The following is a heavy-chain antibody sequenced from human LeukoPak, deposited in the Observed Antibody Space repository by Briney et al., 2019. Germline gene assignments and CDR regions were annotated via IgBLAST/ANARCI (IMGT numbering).Heavy chain of an antibody. J-gene: IGHJ5*01. D-gene: IGHD6-6*01. Sequence: GGSLRLSCAASEFTFSSYAMSWVRQAPGKGLEWVSAISGSGGGPYYADSVKGRFTISRDNSKNTLNLQMNSLRAEDMAVYYCAKGSGSSSSNWFDSWGQGTLVTVSS. CDR2: ISGSGGGP. V-gene: IGHV3-23*01. CDR3: AKGSGSSSSNWFDS. CDR1: EFTFSSYA.